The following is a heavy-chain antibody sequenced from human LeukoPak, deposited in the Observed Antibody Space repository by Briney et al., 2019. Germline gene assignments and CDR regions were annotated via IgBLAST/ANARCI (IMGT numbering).Heavy chain of an antibody. CDR3: AKEWQWLVPYFDY. D-gene: IGHD6-19*01. V-gene: IGHV3-74*01. J-gene: IGHJ4*02. CDR1: GNYW. Sequence: GGSLGLSCAAFGNYWMHWVRQAPGKGLVWVSHINSDGSWTSYADSVKGRFTISRDNSKNTLYLQMNSLRAEDTAVYYCAKEWQWLVPYFDYWGQGTLVTVSS. CDR2: INSDGSWT.